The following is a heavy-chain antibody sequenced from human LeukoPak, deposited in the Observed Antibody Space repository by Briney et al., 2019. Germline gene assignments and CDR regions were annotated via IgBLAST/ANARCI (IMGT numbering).Heavy chain of an antibody. V-gene: IGHV1-2*02. CDR1: GYTFTGYY. CDR3: AREDLWLRGMDV. Sequence: ASVKVSCKASGYTFTGYYLHWVRQAPGEGLEWMGRINPNSGGTNYAQKFQGRVTMTRDTSINTAHIELSRLRSDDTAVHYCAREDLWLRGMDVWGQGTTVTVSS. J-gene: IGHJ6*02. D-gene: IGHD3-9*01. CDR2: INPNSGGT.